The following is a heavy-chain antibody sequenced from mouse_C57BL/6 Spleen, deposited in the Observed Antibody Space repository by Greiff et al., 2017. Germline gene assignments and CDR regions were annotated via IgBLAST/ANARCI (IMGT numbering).Heavy chain of an antibody. V-gene: IGHV1-69*01. CDR2: IDPSDSYI. J-gene: IGHJ2*01. CDR1: GYTFTSYW. D-gene: IGHD1-1*01. Sequence: QVQLQQPGAELVMPGASVKLSCKASGYTFTSYWMHWVKQRPGQGLEWIGEIDPSDSYINYNQKFKGKSTLTVDKSSSTAYMQLSSLTSEDSAVYYCARSYYGSVYFDYWGQGTTLTVSS. CDR3: ARSYYGSVYFDY.